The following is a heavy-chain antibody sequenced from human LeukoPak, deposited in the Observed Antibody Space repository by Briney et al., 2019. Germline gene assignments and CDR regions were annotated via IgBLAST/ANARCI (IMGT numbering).Heavy chain of an antibody. Sequence: ASVKVSCKASGYTFTGNYMHWVRQAPGQGLEWMGWINPNSGGTNYAQKLQGRVTMTTDTSTSTAYMELRSLRSDDTAVYYCAREGVGATGFDYWGQGTLVTVSS. J-gene: IGHJ4*02. V-gene: IGHV1-2*02. CDR3: AREGVGATGFDY. D-gene: IGHD1-26*01. CDR2: INPNSGGT. CDR1: GYTFTGNY.